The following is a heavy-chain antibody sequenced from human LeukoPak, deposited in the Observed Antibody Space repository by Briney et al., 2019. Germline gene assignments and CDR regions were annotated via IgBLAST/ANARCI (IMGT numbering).Heavy chain of an antibody. Sequence: GGSLRLSCAASGFTFSSYAMSWVRQAPGKGLEWVSAISGSGDSTYYADSVKGRFTISRDNAKNSLYLQMNSLRAEDTAVYYCARDGYYYDSSGYQTETLDYWGQGTLVTVSS. V-gene: IGHV3-23*01. CDR3: ARDGYYYDSSGYQTETLDY. D-gene: IGHD3-22*01. CDR1: GFTFSSYA. CDR2: ISGSGDST. J-gene: IGHJ4*02.